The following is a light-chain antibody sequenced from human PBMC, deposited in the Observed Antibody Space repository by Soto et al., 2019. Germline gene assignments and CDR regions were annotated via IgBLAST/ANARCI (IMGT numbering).Light chain of an antibody. CDR1: QRVSSAY. CDR2: AAS. V-gene: IGKV3-20*01. Sequence: EIVLTQSPGTLSLSPGERATLSCRASQRVSSAYLAWYQHKPGQPPTLLIYAASSRVTGIPDRFSGSGSGTDFTLTISRLEPEDFAVYYCQLYGSSSTWTFGQGTKVEIK. CDR3: QLYGSSSTWT. J-gene: IGKJ1*01.